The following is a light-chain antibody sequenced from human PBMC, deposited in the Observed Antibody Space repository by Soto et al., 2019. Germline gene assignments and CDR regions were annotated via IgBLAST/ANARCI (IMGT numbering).Light chain of an antibody. CDR2: EVD. CDR3: TSYAGNSNYV. V-gene: IGLV2-8*01. Sequence: QSVLTQPPSASGSPGQSVTISCTGPTNDVGGFNYVSSYQQHPGRVPTLIIYEVDKRPSGVPDRFSGSKSGNTASLTVSGLQADDEADYYCTSYAGNSNYVFGTGTKV. CDR1: TNDVGGFNY. J-gene: IGLJ1*01.